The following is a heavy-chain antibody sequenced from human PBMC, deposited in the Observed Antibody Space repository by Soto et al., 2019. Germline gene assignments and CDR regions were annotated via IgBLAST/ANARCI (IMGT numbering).Heavy chain of an antibody. CDR2: ISSSSSYI. J-gene: IGHJ3*02. V-gene: IGHV3-21*01. CDR3: ARVELYYYDSSGYSAFDI. CDR1: GFTFSSYS. D-gene: IGHD3-22*01. Sequence: ESGGGLVKPGGSLRLSCAASGFTFSSYSMNWVRQAPGKGLEWVSSISSSSSYIYYADSVKGRFTISRDNAKNSLYLQMNSLIAEDTAVYYCARVELYYYDSSGYSAFDIWAQGTMVTVSS.